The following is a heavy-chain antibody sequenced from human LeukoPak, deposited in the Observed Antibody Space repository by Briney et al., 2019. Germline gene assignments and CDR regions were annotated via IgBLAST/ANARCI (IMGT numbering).Heavy chain of an antibody. CDR1: GFTFSSYG. J-gene: IGHJ4*02. CDR2: ISYDGSNK. CDR3: AKDLAMGFPYGDIVY. V-gene: IGHV3-30*18. D-gene: IGHD4-17*01. Sequence: GRSLRLSCAASGFTFSSYGMHWVRQAPGKGLEWVAVISYDGSNKYYADSVKGRFTISRDNSKNTLYLQMNSLRAEDTAVYYCAKDLAMGFPYGDIVYWGQGTLVTVSS.